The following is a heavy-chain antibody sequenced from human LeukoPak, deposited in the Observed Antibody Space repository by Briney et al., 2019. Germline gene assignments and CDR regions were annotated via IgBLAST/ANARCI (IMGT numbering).Heavy chain of an antibody. Sequence: ASVKVSCKASGYTFTGHYMHWVRQAPGQGLEWMGRINPNSGGTNYAQKFQGRVTMTRDTPISTVYMELSRLSSDDTAVYYCARGPPAYSYVEGDYWGQGTLVTVSS. CDR2: INPNSGGT. J-gene: IGHJ4*02. CDR3: ARGPPAYSYVEGDY. CDR1: GYTFTGHY. V-gene: IGHV1-2*06. D-gene: IGHD5-18*01.